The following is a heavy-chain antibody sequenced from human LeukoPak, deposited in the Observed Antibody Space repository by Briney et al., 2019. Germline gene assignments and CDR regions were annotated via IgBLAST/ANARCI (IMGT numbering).Heavy chain of an antibody. D-gene: IGHD6-19*01. CDR1: GGSFSGYY. J-gene: IGHJ6*03. Sequence: KPSETLSLTCAVYGGSFSGYYWSWIRQPPGKGLEWIGEINHSGSTNYNPSLKSRVTISVDTSKNQFSLKLSSVTAADTAVYYCARAAGYYYYYMDVWGKGTTVTVSS. CDR3: ARAAGYYYYYMDV. V-gene: IGHV4-34*01. CDR2: INHSGST.